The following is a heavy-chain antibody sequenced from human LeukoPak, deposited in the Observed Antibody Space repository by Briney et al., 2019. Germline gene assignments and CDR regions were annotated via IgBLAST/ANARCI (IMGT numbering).Heavy chain of an antibody. CDR2: ISAYNGNT. D-gene: IGHD2-2*01. Sequence: GASVTVSCTASGYTFTSYGISWVRQAPGQGLEWMGWISAYNGNTNYAQKLQGRVTMTTDTSTSTAYMELRSLRSDDTAVYYCAKDQYPSGFDPWGQGTLVTVSS. CDR1: GYTFTSYG. CDR3: AKDQYPSGFDP. V-gene: IGHV1-18*01. J-gene: IGHJ5*02.